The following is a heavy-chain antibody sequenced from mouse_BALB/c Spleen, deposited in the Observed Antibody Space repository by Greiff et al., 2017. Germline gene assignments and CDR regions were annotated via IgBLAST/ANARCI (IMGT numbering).Heavy chain of an antibody. CDR1: GYTFTDYE. CDR3: TREVLDY. V-gene: IGHV1-15*01. Sequence: QVQLQQSGAELVRPGASVTLSCKASGYTFTDYEMHWVKQTPVHGLEWIGAIDPETGGTAYNQKFKGKATLTADKSSSTAYMELRSLTSEDSAVYYCTREVLDYWGQGTTLTVSS. D-gene: IGHD5-1*01. CDR2: IDPETGGT. J-gene: IGHJ2*01.